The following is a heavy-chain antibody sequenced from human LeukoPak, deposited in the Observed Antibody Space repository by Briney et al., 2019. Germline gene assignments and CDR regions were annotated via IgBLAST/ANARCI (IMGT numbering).Heavy chain of an antibody. D-gene: IGHD3-22*01. CDR3: TTDPGYYDSSGDYDY. CDR2: IKSKTDGGTT. J-gene: IGHJ4*02. CDR1: GFTFSSYA. V-gene: IGHV3-15*01. Sequence: PGGSLRLSCAASGFTFSSYAMSWVRQAPGKGLEWVGRIKSKTDGGTTDYAAPVKGRFTISRDDPKNTLYLQMNSLKTEDTAVYYCTTDPGYYDSSGDYDYWGQGTLVTVSS.